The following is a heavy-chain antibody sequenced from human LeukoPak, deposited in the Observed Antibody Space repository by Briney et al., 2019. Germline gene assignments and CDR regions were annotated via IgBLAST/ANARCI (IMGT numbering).Heavy chain of an antibody. CDR1: GGSISSSSYY. D-gene: IGHD1-26*01. V-gene: IGHV4-39*07. CDR2: IYYSGST. CDR3: ARGPKSENYYSFDY. Sequence: SETLSLTCTVSGGSISSSSYYWGWIRQPPGKGLEWIGSIYYSGSTYYNPSLKSRVTISVDTSKNQFSLKLSSVTAADTAVYYCARGPKSENYYSFDYWGQGTLVTVSS. J-gene: IGHJ4*02.